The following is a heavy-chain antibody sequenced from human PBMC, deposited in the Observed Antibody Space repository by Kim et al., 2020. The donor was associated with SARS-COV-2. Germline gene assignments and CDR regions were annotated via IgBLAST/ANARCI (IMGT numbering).Heavy chain of an antibody. CDR1: GLYV. CDR2: MSFDGFSK. J-gene: IGHJ4*02. V-gene: IGHV3-30*04. D-gene: IGHD5-12*01. Sequence: GGSLRLSCVTSGLYVIHWVRQAPGKGLEWVAAMSFDGFSKYFADSVNGRFTISRDDSKNTVWLQLNNLRDEDTAKYYCATEWGTSGRCGYFDYWSQGTL. CDR3: ATEWGTSGRCGYFDY.